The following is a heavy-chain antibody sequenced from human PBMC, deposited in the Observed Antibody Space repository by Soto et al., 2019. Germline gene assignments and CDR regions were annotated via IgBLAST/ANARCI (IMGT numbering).Heavy chain of an antibody. CDR3: ATGSFYDSIWGARPPY. CDR2: IENDGSTT. D-gene: IGHD3-16*01. V-gene: IGHV3-74*01. Sequence: PGGSLRLSCAASGFTFSTYWMHWVRQAPGKGLVWVALIENDGSTTKYADSVKDRFTISRDNAKNTLYLQMNSLRAEDTAVYYCATGSFYDSIWGARPPYWGQGALVTVSS. CDR1: GFTFSTYW. J-gene: IGHJ4*02.